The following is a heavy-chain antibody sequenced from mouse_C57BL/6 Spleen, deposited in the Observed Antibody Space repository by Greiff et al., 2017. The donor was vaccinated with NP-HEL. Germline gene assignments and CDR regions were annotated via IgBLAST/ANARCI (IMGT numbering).Heavy chain of an antibody. D-gene: IGHD3-3*01. Sequence: QVQLQQSGAELVRPGTSVKVSCKASGYAFTNYLIEWVKQRPGQGLEWIGVINPGSGGTNYNEKFKGKATLTADKSSSTAYMQLSSLTSEDSAVYFCARGGPLFDDWGQGTTLTVSS. J-gene: IGHJ2*01. CDR2: INPGSGGT. CDR3: ARGGPLFDD. CDR1: GYAFTNYL. V-gene: IGHV1-54*01.